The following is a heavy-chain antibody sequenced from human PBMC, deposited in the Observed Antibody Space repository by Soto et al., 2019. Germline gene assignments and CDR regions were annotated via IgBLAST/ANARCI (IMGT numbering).Heavy chain of an antibody. Sequence: QVQLVQSGAEVKKPGASVKVSCKASGYTFTTHGISWVRQVPGQGLEWMGWVRGDNGHTNYAQRLQGRVTMTTDTSTNTAYMELRSLISDDTAVYYCARDLGYCRSGTCYREWFDPWGQGTLVTVSS. CDR3: ARDLGYCRSGTCYREWFDP. V-gene: IGHV1-18*01. CDR2: VRGDNGHT. J-gene: IGHJ5*02. CDR1: GYTFTTHG. D-gene: IGHD2-15*01.